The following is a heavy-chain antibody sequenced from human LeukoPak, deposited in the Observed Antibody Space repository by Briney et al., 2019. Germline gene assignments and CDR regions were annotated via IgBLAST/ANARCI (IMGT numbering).Heavy chain of an antibody. CDR3: ARASPPRRISSRYYFDY. CDR1: GYTFTGYY. Sequence: ASVKVSCKASGYTFTGYYMHWVRQAPGQGLEWMGWINPNSGGTNYAQKSQGRVTMTRDTSISTAYMELSRLRSDDTAVYYCARASPPRRISSRYYFDYWGQGTLVTVSS. D-gene: IGHD3-3*02. CDR2: INPNSGGT. V-gene: IGHV1-2*02. J-gene: IGHJ4*02.